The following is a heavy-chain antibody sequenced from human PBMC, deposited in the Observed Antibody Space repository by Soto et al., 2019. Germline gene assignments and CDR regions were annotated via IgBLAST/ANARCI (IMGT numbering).Heavy chain of an antibody. D-gene: IGHD3-3*01. J-gene: IGHJ6*02. CDR2: MWYDGSNK. CDR1: GFTFSSYG. CDR3: AREGTIFGVVYYYGMDV. Sequence: GGSLRLSCAASGFTFSSYGMHWVRQAPGKGLEWVAVMWYDGSNKYYADSVKGRFTISRDNSKNTLYLQMNSLRAEDTAVYYCAREGTIFGVVYYYGMDVWGQGTTVTVSS. V-gene: IGHV3-33*01.